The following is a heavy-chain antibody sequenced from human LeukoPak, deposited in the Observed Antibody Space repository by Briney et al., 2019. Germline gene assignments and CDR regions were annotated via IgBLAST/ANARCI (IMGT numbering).Heavy chain of an antibody. CDR3: ERAHVWGSYRSDFDY. CDR1: GFTFSSYS. Sequence: GGSLRLSCAASGFTFSSYSMNWVRQAPGKGLEWVSSISSSSSYIYYADSVKGRFTISRDNAKNSLYLQMNSLRAEDTAVYYCERAHVWGSYRSDFDYWGQGTLVTVSS. D-gene: IGHD3-16*02. V-gene: IGHV3-21*01. J-gene: IGHJ4*02. CDR2: ISSSSSYI.